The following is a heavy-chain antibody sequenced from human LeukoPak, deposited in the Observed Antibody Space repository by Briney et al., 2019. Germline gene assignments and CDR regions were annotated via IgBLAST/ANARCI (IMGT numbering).Heavy chain of an antibody. CDR2: ISSSGSTI. V-gene: IGHV3-48*03. CDR1: GFTFSSYE. Sequence: GGSLRLSCAASGFTFSSYEMNWVRQAPGKGLEWVSYISSSGSTIYYADSVKGRFTISRDNAKNSLYLRMNSLRAEDTAVYYCARGSHLNSSSWYGGNDYWGQGTLVTVSS. CDR3: ARGSHLNSSSWYGGNDY. D-gene: IGHD6-13*01. J-gene: IGHJ4*02.